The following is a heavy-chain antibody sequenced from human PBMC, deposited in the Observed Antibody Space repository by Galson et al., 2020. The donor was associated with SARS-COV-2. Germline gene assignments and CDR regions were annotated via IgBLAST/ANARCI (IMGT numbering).Heavy chain of an antibody. Sequence: SETLSLTCAVYGGSFSGYYWSWIRQLPGKGLEWIGEINHSGSTNYNPSLKSRVTISVDTSKNQFSLKLSSVTVADTAVYYCIGSPVTGYYYYYMDVWCKGTTGTVSS. J-gene: IGHJ6*03. CDR2: INHSGST. CDR3: IGSPVTGYYYYYMDV. D-gene: IGHD3-10*01. V-gene: IGHV4-34*01. CDR1: GGSFSGYY.